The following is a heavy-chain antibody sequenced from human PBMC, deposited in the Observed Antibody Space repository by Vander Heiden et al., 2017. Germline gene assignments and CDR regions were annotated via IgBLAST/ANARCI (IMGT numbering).Heavy chain of an antibody. D-gene: IGHD3-16*02. CDR1: GFTFSSYG. CDR2: IWYDGSNK. V-gene: IGHV3-33*01. Sequence: QVQLVESGGGVVQPGRSLRLSCAASGFTFSSYGMHWVRQAPGKGLEWVAVIWYDGSNKYYADSVKGRFTISRDNSKNTLYLQMNSLRAEDTAVYYCARECHDDYVWGSYRHNWFDPWGQGTLVTVSS. CDR3: ARECHDDYVWGSYRHNWFDP. J-gene: IGHJ5*02.